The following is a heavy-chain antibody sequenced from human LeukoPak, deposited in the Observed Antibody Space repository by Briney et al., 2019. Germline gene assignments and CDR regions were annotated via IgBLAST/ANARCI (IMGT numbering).Heavy chain of an antibody. CDR2: INHSGST. CDR3: ARHGGYCSSTSCYEVHWFDP. V-gene: IGHV4-34*01. J-gene: IGHJ5*02. D-gene: IGHD2-2*01. CDR1: GGSFSGYY. Sequence: SETLSLTCAVYGGSFSGYYWSWIRQPPGKGLEWIGEINHSGSTNYNPSLKSRVTTSVDTSKNQFSLKLSSVTAADTAVYYCARHGGYCSSTSCYEVHWFDPWGQGTLVTVSS.